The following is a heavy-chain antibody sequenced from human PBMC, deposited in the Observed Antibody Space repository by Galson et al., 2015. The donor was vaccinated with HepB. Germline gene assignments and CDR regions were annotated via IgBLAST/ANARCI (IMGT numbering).Heavy chain of an antibody. CDR3: AKRDCNAGSCNSH. CDR2: INGGGDAT. CDR1: GFTFSNYA. V-gene: IGHV3-23*01. D-gene: IGHD2-15*01. J-gene: IGHJ1*01. Sequence: SLRLSCAASGFTFSNYAMTWVRQAPGKGLEWVSSINGGGDATYYADSSVKGRFTISRDNSKNILYLQMNSLRADDTAVYYCAKRDCNAGSCNSHWGQGTLVTVSS.